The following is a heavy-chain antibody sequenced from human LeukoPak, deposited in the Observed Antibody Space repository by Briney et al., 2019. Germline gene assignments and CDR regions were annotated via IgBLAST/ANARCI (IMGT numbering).Heavy chain of an antibody. CDR3: ARDNWNSDHYFDY. CDR1: GFTFSSYW. Sequence: LPGGSLRLSCVASGFTFSSYWMHWVRQAPGKGLVWVSRIQTDGSSTSYADSVKGRFTISRDNAENTLYLQINSLRAEDTAVYYCARDNWNSDHYFDYWGQGTLVTVSS. V-gene: IGHV3-74*01. D-gene: IGHD1-7*01. CDR2: IQTDGSST. J-gene: IGHJ4*02.